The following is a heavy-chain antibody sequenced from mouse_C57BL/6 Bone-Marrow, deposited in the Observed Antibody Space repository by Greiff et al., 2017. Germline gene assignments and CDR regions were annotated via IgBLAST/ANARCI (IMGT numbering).Heavy chain of an antibody. V-gene: IGHV6-3*01. CDR1: GFTFSNYW. CDR3: TEDWYFDV. CDR2: IRLKSDNYAT. Sequence: EVKLVESGGGLVQPGGSMKLSCVASGFTFSNYWMNWVRQSPEKGLEWVAQIRLKSDNYATHYAESVKGRFTISRDDSKSIVYLQMNNLRAEDTGIYYCTEDWYFDVWGTGTTVTVSS. J-gene: IGHJ1*03.